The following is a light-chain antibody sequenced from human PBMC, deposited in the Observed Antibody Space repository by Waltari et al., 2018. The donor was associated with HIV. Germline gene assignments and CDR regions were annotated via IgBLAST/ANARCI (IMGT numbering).Light chain of an antibody. CDR2: EVS. CDR3: SSYTSSSTPSWV. V-gene: IGLV2-14*01. Sequence: QSALTQPPSASGSPGQSITISCTGTSSDVGGYNYVSWYQQHPGKAPKLMIYEVSNRPSGVSNRFSGSKSGNTASLTISGLQAEDEADYYCSSYTSSSTPSWVFGGGTKLTVL. J-gene: IGLJ3*02. CDR1: SSDVGGYNY.